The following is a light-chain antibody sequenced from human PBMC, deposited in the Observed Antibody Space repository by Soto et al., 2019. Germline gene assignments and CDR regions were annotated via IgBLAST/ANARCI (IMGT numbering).Light chain of an antibody. Sequence: DIQMTQSPSTLSASVGDRITITCRASQTVSTWLAWYQQKPGKAPKLLIYRASSLESGVPSRFSGSGSGTKFTLIISSLQPDDFATYYCQQYHTYWTFGQGTKVEIK. V-gene: IGKV1-5*03. CDR2: RAS. J-gene: IGKJ1*01. CDR1: QTVSTW. CDR3: QQYHTYWT.